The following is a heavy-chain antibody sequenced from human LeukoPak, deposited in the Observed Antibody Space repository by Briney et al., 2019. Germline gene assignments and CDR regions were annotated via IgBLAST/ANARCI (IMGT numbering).Heavy chain of an antibody. J-gene: IGHJ5*02. CDR2: IYHSGST. Sequence: SETLSLTCTVSGYSISSGYYWGWIRQPPGKGLEWIGSIYHSGSTYYNPSLKSRVTISVDTSKNQFSLKLSSVTAADTAVYYCARGVYYYDSSGNPLYWFDPWGQGTLVTVSS. CDR3: ARGVYYYDSSGNPLYWFDP. D-gene: IGHD3-22*01. CDR1: GYSISSGYY. V-gene: IGHV4-38-2*02.